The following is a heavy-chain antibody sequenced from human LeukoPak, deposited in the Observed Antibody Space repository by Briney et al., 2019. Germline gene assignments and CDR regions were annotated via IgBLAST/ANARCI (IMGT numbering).Heavy chain of an antibody. CDR1: GFTFSSYW. Sequence: PGGSLRLSCAASGFTFSSYWMSWARQAPGKGLEWVSAISGSGGSTYYADSVKGRFTISRDNSKNTLYLQMNSLRAEDTAVYYCAKLYEFWSGFLFDYWGQGTLVTVSS. CDR2: ISGSGGST. D-gene: IGHD3-3*01. V-gene: IGHV3-23*01. J-gene: IGHJ4*02. CDR3: AKLYEFWSGFLFDY.